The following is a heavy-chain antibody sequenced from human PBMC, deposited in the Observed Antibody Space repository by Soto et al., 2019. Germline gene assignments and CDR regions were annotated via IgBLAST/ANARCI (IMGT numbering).Heavy chain of an antibody. CDR3: ARDRTFDL. V-gene: IGHV3-53*01. CDR2: IYSGGST. J-gene: IGHJ4*02. Sequence: EVQLVESGGDLIQPGGSLRLSCAASGFTVSSNYMSWVRQAPGKGLEWVSVIYSGGSTYYADSVKGRFTISRDNSKNTLYLQMYSLRAEDTAVYFCARDRTFDLWGQGTLVTVSS. CDR1: GFTVSSNY.